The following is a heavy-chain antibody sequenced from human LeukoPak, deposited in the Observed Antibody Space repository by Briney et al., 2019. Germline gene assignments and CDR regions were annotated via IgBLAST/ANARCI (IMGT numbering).Heavy chain of an antibody. D-gene: IGHD1-1*01. J-gene: IGHJ4*02. CDR3: ATLTAVAGTEDC. CDR1: GGTFSSSA. CDR2: IIPIFGTA. Sequence: ASVKVSCKASGGTFSSSAISWVRQAPGQGLEWMGGIIPIFGTANYAQKFQGRVTITTDESTSTAYMELSSLRSEDTAVYYCATLTAVAGTEDCWGQGTLVTVSS. V-gene: IGHV1-69*05.